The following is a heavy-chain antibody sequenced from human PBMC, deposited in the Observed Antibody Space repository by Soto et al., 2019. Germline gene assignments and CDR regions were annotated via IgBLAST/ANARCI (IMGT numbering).Heavy chain of an antibody. CDR3: SRSYTVPILYLDS. J-gene: IGHJ4*02. Sequence: GGSLRLSCTGSGFTFGDYALNWVRQAPGNGLEWVGFIRSKAYGGTPEYAASVKGRFTVSRDDTKSIAYLQMNSLKTEDTAVYYCSRSYTVPILYLDSWGQGTLVTVSS. CDR1: GFTFGDYA. V-gene: IGHV3-49*04. CDR2: IRSKAYGGTP. D-gene: IGHD4-17*01.